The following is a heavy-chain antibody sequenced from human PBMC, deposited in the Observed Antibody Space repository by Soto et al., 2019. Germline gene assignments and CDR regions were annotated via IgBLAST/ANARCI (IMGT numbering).Heavy chain of an antibody. V-gene: IGHV3-30-3*01. Sequence: PGGSLRLSCAASGFTFSSYAMHWVRQAPGKGLEWVAVISYDGSNKYYADSVKGRFTISRDNSKNTLYLQMNSLRAEDTAVYYCARRHSVGIYYYYGMDVWGQGTTVTVSS. J-gene: IGHJ6*02. CDR1: GFTFSSYA. CDR3: ARRHSVGIYYYYGMDV. CDR2: ISYDGSNK. D-gene: IGHD2-21*01.